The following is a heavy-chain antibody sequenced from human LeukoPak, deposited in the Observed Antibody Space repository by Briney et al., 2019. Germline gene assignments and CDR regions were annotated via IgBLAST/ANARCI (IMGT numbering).Heavy chain of an antibody. CDR2: IYTSGST. D-gene: IGHD1-26*01. J-gene: IGHJ5*02. CDR3: GRHKYVGAHPRFDP. V-gene: IGHV4-4*07. Sequence: SETLSLTCTVSGGSISSYYWSWIRQPAGKGLEWIWRIYTSGSTNYNPSLKSRATMSVDTSKNKFSLKLSSVTAADTAVYYCGRHKYVGAHPRFDPWGQGTLVTVSS. CDR1: GGSISSYY.